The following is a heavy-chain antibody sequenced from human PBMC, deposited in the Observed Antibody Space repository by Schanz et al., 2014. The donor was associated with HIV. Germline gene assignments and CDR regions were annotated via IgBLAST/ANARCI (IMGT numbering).Heavy chain of an antibody. D-gene: IGHD2-15*01. Sequence: QVQLVQSGAEVKKPGSSVKVSCNASGGTFSRYAISWVRQAPGQGLDWVGDINPIFGTPHYAQKFQDRVTITADESTTTAYMELSSLKSEDTAVYYCSRTHYSVVSSRGLDVWGQGTTVTVSS. CDR1: GGTFSRYA. J-gene: IGHJ6*02. CDR3: SRTHYSVVSSRGLDV. CDR2: INPIFGTP. V-gene: IGHV1-69*01.